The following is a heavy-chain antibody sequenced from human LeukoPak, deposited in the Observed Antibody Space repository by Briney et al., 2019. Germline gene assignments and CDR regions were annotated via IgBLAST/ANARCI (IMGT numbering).Heavy chain of an antibody. CDR1: GFTFSSYW. V-gene: IGHV3-7*01. CDR3: ARATNDYVWGSYRLNAFDI. Sequence: PGGSLRLSCAASGFTFSSYWMSWVRQAPGKGLEWVANIKQDGSEKYYVDSVKGRFTISSDNAKNSLYLQMNSLRAEDTAVYYCARATNDYVWGSYRLNAFDIWGQGTMVTVSS. D-gene: IGHD3-16*02. J-gene: IGHJ3*02. CDR2: IKQDGSEK.